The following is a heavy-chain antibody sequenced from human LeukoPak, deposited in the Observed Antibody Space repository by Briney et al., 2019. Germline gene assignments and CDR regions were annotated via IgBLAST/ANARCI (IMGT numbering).Heavy chain of an antibody. CDR3: ARQEGYYDILTGYLHAFDI. CDR2: IYPGDSDT. V-gene: IGHV5-51*01. CDR1: GYSFTSYW. Sequence: GESLKIPCKGSGYSFTSYWIGWVRQMPGKGLEWMGIIYPGDSDTRYSPSFQGQVTISADKSISTAYLQWSSLKASDTAMYYCARQEGYYDILTGYLHAFDIWGQGTMVTVSS. J-gene: IGHJ3*02. D-gene: IGHD3-9*01.